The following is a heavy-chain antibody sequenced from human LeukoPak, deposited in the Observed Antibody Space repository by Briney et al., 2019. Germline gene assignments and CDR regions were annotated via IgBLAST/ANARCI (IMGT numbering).Heavy chain of an antibody. Sequence: GGSLRLSCAASGFTVSSDYMSWVRRAPGKGLEWVSAIYNDGNTYYADSVKGRFTIFRDNSKNTLYLQMNSLRVEDTAAYYCARAPNGWYFDYWGQGSLVTVSS. J-gene: IGHJ4*02. CDR3: ARAPNGWYFDY. CDR2: IYNDGNT. CDR1: GFTVSSDY. V-gene: IGHV3-53*01. D-gene: IGHD6-19*01.